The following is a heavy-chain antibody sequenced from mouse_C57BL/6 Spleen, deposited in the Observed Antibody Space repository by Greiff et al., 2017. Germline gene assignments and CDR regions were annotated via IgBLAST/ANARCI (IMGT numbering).Heavy chain of an antibody. D-gene: IGHD2-5*01. CDR1: GYSITSGYY. J-gene: IGHJ3*01. Sequence: EVKLQESGPGLVKPSQSLSLTCSVTGYSITSGYYWNWIRQFPGNKLEWMGYISYDGSNNYNPSLKNRISITRDTSKNQFFLKLNSVTTEDTATYYCAREAYYSNPGFAYWGQGSLVTVSA. CDR3: AREAYYSNPGFAY. CDR2: ISYDGSN. V-gene: IGHV3-6*01.